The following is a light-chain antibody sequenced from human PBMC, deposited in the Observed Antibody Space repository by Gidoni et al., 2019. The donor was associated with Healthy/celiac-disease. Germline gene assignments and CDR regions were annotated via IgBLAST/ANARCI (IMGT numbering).Light chain of an antibody. CDR1: HSISSY. Sequence: DIQMTQSPSSLSASVGDRVTITCRASHSISSYLNWYQQKPGKAPKLLIYAASTLQSGVPSRFSGSGSGTDFTLTISSLQTEDFATYYCQHSYSTPPTFGQGTKVEIK. V-gene: IGKV1-39*01. CDR2: AAS. J-gene: IGKJ1*01. CDR3: QHSYSTPPT.